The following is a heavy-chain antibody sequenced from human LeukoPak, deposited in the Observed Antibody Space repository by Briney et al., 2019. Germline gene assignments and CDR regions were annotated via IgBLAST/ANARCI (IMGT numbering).Heavy chain of an antibody. CDR1: GYSFISYW. Sequence: GESLKISCKGSGYSFISYWIGWVRQMPGKGLEWMGIIYPGDSDTRYSPSFQGQVTILADKSISTAYLQWSSLKASDTAMYYCARTVGASSGPFDYWGQGTLVTVSS. V-gene: IGHV5-51*01. CDR3: ARTVGASSGPFDY. D-gene: IGHD1-26*01. CDR2: IYPGDSDT. J-gene: IGHJ4*02.